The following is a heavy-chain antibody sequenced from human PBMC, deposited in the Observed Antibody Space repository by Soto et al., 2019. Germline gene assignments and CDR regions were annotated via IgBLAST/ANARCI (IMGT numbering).Heavy chain of an antibody. CDR3: ARAAAGMSGDAFDI. CDR2: ISAYNGNT. Sequence: QVQLVQSGAEVKKPGASVKVSCKASGYTFTSYGISWVRQAPGQGLEWMGWISAYNGNTNYAQTLPGRVTMTTEPSTSTAYMAVRSLGSEDTAVYCCARAAAGMSGDAFDIWGQGTMVTVSS. CDR1: GYTFTSYG. D-gene: IGHD6-13*01. J-gene: IGHJ3*02. V-gene: IGHV1-18*01.